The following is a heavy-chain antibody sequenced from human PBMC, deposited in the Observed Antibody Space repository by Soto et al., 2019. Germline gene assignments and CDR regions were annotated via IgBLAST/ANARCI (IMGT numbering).Heavy chain of an antibody. CDR2: IVVGSGNT. V-gene: IGHV1-58*01. Sequence: SVKVSCKASGFTFTSSAVQWVRQARGQRLEWIGWIVVGSGNTNYAQKFQERVTITRDISTSTAYMELSSLRSEDTAVYYCAAPTPDGYYGMDVWGQGTTVTVSS. CDR3: AAPTPDGYYGMDV. CDR1: GFTFTSSA. J-gene: IGHJ6*02.